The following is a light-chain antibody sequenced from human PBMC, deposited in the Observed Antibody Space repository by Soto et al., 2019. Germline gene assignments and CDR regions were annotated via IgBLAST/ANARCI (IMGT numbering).Light chain of an antibody. J-gene: IGLJ2*01. V-gene: IGLV1-44*01. CDR1: SSNIGSNT. CDR3: AAWDDSLNGYVV. CDR2: SNN. Sequence: QSVLTQPPSASGTPGQRVTISCSGGSSNIGSNTVNWYQQLPGTAPKLLIYSNNQRPSGVPDRFFGSKSGTSASLAISGLQSEDEADYYCAAWDDSLNGYVVFGGGTKLTVL.